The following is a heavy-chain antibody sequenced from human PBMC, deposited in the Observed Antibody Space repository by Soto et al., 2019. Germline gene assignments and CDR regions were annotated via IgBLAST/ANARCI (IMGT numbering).Heavy chain of an antibody. J-gene: IGHJ4*01. CDR3: ATSSGALAASFPYYFDY. Sequence: ASVKVSCKASGGTFSSYAIGWVRQAPGQGLEWMGGIIPIFGTTNYAQKFQGRVTITADTSTSTAYLEVSSLRAEDTAVYYCATSSGALAASFPYYFDYWGHGTLVTVSS. CDR1: GGTFSSYA. V-gene: IGHV1-69*06. CDR2: IIPIFGTT. D-gene: IGHD6-19*01.